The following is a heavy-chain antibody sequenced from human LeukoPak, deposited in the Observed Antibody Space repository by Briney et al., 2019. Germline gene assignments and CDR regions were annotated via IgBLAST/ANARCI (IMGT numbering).Heavy chain of an antibody. CDR1: GFTFSSYA. CDR3: EGVRGVRGFYFDY. D-gene: IGHD3-10*01. CDR2: ISYDGSNK. J-gene: IGHJ4*02. V-gene: IGHV3-30*04. Sequence: SGRSLRLSCAASGFTFSSYAMNWVRQAPGKGLEWVAVISYDGSNKYYADSVKGRFTISRDNSKNTLYLQMNSLRAEDTAVYYCEGVRGVRGFYFDYSGQGTLVTVSS.